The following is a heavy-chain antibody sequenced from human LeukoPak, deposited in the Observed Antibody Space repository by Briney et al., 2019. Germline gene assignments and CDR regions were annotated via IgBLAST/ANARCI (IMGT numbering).Heavy chain of an antibody. J-gene: IGHJ6*02. V-gene: IGHV1-2*02. CDR1: GYTFTGYY. D-gene: IGHD4-17*01. CDR2: INPNSGGT. CDR3: ARDADYGDYEATENYYYGMDV. Sequence: ASVKVSCKASGYTFTGYYMHWVRQAPGQGLEWMGWINPNSGGTNYAQKFQGRVTMTRDTSISTAYMELSSLRSEDTAVYYCARDADYGDYEATENYYYGMDVWGQGTTVTVSS.